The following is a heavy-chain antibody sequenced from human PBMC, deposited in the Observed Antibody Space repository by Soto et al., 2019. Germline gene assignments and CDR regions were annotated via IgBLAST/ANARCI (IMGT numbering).Heavy chain of an antibody. CDR1: GFTFSSYA. CDR2: ISGSGGST. CDR3: AKDSSRGYYYGMDV. V-gene: IGHV3-23*01. J-gene: IGHJ6*02. D-gene: IGHD6-6*01. Sequence: VQLLESGGGLVQPGGSLRLSCAASGFTFSSYAMSWVRQAPGKGLEWVSAISGSGGSTYYADSVKGRFTFSRDNSKNTLYLQMNSLRAEDTAVYYCAKDSSRGYYYGMDVWGHGTTVTVSS.